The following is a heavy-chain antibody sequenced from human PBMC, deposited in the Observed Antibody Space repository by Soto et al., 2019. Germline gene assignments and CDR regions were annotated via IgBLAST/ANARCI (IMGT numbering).Heavy chain of an antibody. Sequence: GGSLRLSCAASGVTFNSSAMNLVRQAPGKGLEWVSTISNTGGGKFYADSVKGRFTISRDNSKNTLYLQMHSLRADDTAVYFCAIGRHKTSGSNNWFDPWGRGTLVTVSS. CDR2: ISNTGGGK. V-gene: IGHV3-23*01. CDR1: GVTFNSSA. CDR3: AIGRHKTSGSNNWFDP. J-gene: IGHJ5*02. D-gene: IGHD3-22*01.